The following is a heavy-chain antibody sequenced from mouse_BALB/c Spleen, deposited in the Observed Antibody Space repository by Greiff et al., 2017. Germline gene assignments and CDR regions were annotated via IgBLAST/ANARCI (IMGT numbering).Heavy chain of an antibody. CDR2: IDPETGGT. CDR1: GYTFTDYE. D-gene: IGHD2-4*01. CDR3: TRGGDYEAAGLAY. V-gene: IGHV1-15*01. J-gene: IGHJ3*01. Sequence: QVQLKESGAELVRPGASVTLSCKASGYTFTDYEMHWVKQTPVHGLEWIGAIDPETGGTAYNQKFKGKATLTADKSSSTAYMELRSLTSEDSAVDYCTRGGDYEAAGLAYGGQGTRVTVAA.